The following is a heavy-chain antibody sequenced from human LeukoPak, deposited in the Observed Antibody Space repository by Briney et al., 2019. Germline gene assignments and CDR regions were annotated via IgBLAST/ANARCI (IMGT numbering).Heavy chain of an antibody. CDR1: GFTFINNG. CDR3: AKTNGYYDY. D-gene: IGHD3-22*01. Sequence: PGGSLRLSCAASGFTFINNGMSWVRQSPGRGLEWVSGISGGGDTTYYAEPVKGRFTISRDNSKNTLFLQMNSLTAEDTAVYYCAKTNGYYDYWGQGALVAVSS. V-gene: IGHV3-23*01. CDR2: ISGGGDTT. J-gene: IGHJ4*02.